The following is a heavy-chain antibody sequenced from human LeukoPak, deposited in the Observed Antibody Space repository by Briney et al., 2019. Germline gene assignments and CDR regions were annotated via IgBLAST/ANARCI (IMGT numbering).Heavy chain of an antibody. CDR1: GYVFVSNG. J-gene: IGHJ5*02. CDR2: INARNGAT. CDR3: VRDQGVVRFDP. D-gene: IGHD3-16*02. Sequence: ASVKGSCKASGYVFVSNGISWVRRAPGQRLEWIGWINARNGATDYAQNFWGRATLTTDTSTSTAYMELRSLRSDDTAVYYCVRDQGVVRFDPWGQGTLVTVSS. V-gene: IGHV1-18*01.